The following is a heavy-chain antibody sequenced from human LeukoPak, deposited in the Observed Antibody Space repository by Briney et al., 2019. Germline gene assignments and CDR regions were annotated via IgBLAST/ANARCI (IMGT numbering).Heavy chain of an antibody. CDR2: IIPIFGTA. V-gene: IGHV1-69*06. CDR3: AREGIAATGSNDY. J-gene: IGHJ4*02. D-gene: IGHD2-15*01. CDR1: GGTFSCYA. Sequence: SVKVSCKASGGTFSCYAISWVRQAPGQGLEWMGGIIPIFGTANYAQKFQGRVTITADKSTSTAYMELSSLRSEDTAVYYCAREGIAATGSNDYWGQGTLVTVSS.